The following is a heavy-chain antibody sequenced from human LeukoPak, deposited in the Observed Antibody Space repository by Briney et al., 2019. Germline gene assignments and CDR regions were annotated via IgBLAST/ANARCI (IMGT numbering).Heavy chain of an antibody. CDR3: AKDPRTGAVSGIFYFDY. J-gene: IGHJ4*02. D-gene: IGHD6-19*01. V-gene: IGHV1-18*01. CDR2: ISAYIGNT. Sequence: ASVKVSCKASGYTFTSYGISWVRQAPGQGLEWMGWISAYIGNTNYAQKFQGRVTMTTDTSTSTAYMELRSLRFDDTAVYYCAKDPRTGAVSGIFYFDYWGQGTLLTVSS. CDR1: GYTFTSYG.